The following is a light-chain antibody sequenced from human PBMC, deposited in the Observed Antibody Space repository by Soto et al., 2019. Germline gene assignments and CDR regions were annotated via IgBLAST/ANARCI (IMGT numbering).Light chain of an antibody. J-gene: IGKJ1*01. CDR1: QSVSSSY. Sequence: EIVLTQSPGTLSLSPGERATLSCRASQSVSSSYLAWYQQKPGQAPRLLIYGASSRATGIPDRFSGRGSGTDFPLTISRLEPEDFAVYYCQQYGSPPPTFGQGTKV. CDR3: QQYGSPPPT. V-gene: IGKV3-20*01. CDR2: GAS.